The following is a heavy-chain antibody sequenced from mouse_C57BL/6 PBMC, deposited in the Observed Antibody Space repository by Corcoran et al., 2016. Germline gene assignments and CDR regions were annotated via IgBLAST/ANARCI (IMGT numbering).Heavy chain of an antibody. V-gene: IGHV1-80*01. J-gene: IGHJ2*01. Sequence: QVQLQQSGAELVKPGASVKISCKASGYAFSSYWMNWVKQRPGKGLEWIGQIYPGDGDTNYNGKFKGKATLTADKSSSTAYMQLSSLTSEDSAVYCCARYDYDVGRYYFDYWGQGPTLTVSS. CDR1: GYAFSSYW. D-gene: IGHD2-4*01. CDR3: ARYDYDVGRYYFDY. CDR2: IYPGDGDT.